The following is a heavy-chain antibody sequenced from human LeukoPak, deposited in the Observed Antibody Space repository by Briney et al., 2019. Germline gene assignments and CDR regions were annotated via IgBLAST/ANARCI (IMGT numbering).Heavy chain of an antibody. CDR3: ARGGSYKRYVNYHMDV. Sequence: PGGSLRLSCAASGFTFSSYSMNWVRQAPGKGLEWVSYISSSSTIYYADSVKGRFTISRDNAKNSLYLQMNSLRAEDTAVYYCARGGSYKRYVNYHMDVWGKGTTVTVSS. CDR2: ISSSSTI. D-gene: IGHD1-26*01. CDR1: GFTFSSYS. V-gene: IGHV3-48*01. J-gene: IGHJ6*03.